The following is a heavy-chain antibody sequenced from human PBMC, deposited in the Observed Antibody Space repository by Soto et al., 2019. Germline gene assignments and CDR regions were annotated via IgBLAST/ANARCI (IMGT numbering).Heavy chain of an antibody. CDR2: IWYDGSNK. CDR1: VFTFSSYG. Sequence: PGESLKSSCAPSVFTFSSYGMHWARQAPGKGLEWVAVIWYDGSNKVYADSVKGRFTISRDNSKNTLYLQMNSLRAEDTAVYYCARDLSGDYGALDTWGQGTMATVSS. J-gene: IGHJ3*02. D-gene: IGHD4-17*01. CDR3: ARDLSGDYGALDT. V-gene: IGHV3-33*01.